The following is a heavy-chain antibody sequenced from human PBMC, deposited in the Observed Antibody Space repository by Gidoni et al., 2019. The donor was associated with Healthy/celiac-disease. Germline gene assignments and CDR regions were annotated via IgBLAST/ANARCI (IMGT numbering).Heavy chain of an antibody. CDR1: ASTFSTHA. CDR2: RSYDGSNK. J-gene: IGHJ4*02. Sequence: QVQLVASGGCVFQPGRSLRLSFAASASTFSTHAVQWVREAPGKGLEWVAVRSYDGSNKYYADSVKGRFTITRDNSKNKLYLQMNSLRAEDTAVYYCARALQRDYYDSSGYYYAFDYWGQGTLVTVSS. V-gene: IGHV3-30-3*01. D-gene: IGHD3-22*01. CDR3: ARALQRDYYDSSGYYYAFDY.